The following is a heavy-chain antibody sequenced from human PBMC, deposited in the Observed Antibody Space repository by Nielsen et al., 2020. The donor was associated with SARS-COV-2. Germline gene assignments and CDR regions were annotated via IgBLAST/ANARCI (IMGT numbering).Heavy chain of an antibody. D-gene: IGHD3-22*01. V-gene: IGHV5-51*01. Sequence: GESLKISCKGSGYSFTSYWIGWVRQMPGKGLEWMGIIYPGDSDTRYSPSFQGQVTISADKSISTAYLQWSSLKASDTAMYYCARLPPDYYDSHWGVDYWGQGTLVTVSS. CDR2: IYPGDSDT. CDR1: GYSFTSYW. J-gene: IGHJ4*02. CDR3: ARLPPDYYDSHWGVDY.